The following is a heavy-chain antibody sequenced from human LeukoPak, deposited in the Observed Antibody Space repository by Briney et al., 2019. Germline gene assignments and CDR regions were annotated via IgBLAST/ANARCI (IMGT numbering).Heavy chain of an antibody. CDR3: ARLSEVPAGTGYFAY. CDR2: IYPGDSET. CDR1: GSYFATYW. Sequence: GESLKISCKASGSYFATYWIGWVRQMPGRGLEWMGLIYPGDSETRYSPSFRGQVTISADKSINTAYLQWSSLKASDTAMYCCARLSEVPAGTGYFAYWGHGTLVTVSS. D-gene: IGHD6-13*01. J-gene: IGHJ4*01. V-gene: IGHV5-51*01.